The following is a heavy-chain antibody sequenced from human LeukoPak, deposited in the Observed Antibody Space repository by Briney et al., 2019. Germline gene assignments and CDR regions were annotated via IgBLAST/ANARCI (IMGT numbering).Heavy chain of an antibody. V-gene: IGHV4-59*01. CDR1: GGPIRSYY. Sequence: PSETLSLTCSVSGGPIRSYYWSWLRQPPGKGLEGKGLEWIGYIYYGGSASGSTNYNLSLKSRVTISVDTSKNQLSLKLNSVTAADTAMYYCARHHASSGYYLDYWGQGTLVTVSS. CDR3: ARHHASSGYYLDY. D-gene: IGHD3-22*01. CDR2: IYYGGSASGST. J-gene: IGHJ4*02.